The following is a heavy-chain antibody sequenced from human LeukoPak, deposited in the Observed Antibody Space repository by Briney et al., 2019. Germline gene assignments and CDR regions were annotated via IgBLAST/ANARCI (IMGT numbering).Heavy chain of an antibody. Sequence: GGSLRLSCAVSGLSFSSYATHWVRQAPGKGLEWVAFIRHDGSDKYYADSVKGRFTISRDNSKNTIYLQMNSLRAEDTALYYCAKDSSAWACDYWGQGTLVTVRS. CDR2: IRHDGSDK. J-gene: IGHJ4*02. D-gene: IGHD6-19*01. CDR1: GLSFSSYA. CDR3: AKDSSAWACDY. V-gene: IGHV3-30*02.